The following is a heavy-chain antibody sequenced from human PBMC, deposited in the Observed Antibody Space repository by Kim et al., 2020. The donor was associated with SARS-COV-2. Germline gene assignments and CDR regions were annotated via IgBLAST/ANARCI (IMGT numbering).Heavy chain of an antibody. CDR1: GFTFSNYG. CDR3: AKDWGPYSYGYYYHYGMDA. V-gene: IGHV3-30*18. J-gene: IGHJ6*02. CDR2: ISYDRSDK. D-gene: IGHD5-18*01. Sequence: GGSLRLSCAASGFTFSNYGMHWVRQAPGKGLEWVAVISYDRSDKSYADSVKGRFTISRDNSKNTLFLQMNSLRPEDTAVYYCAKDWGPYSYGYYYHYGMDAWGQGTTVTVSS.